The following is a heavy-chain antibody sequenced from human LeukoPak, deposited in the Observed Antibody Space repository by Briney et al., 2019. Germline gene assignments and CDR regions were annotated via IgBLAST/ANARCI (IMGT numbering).Heavy chain of an antibody. CDR2: LSARGDYI. Sequence: GGSLRLSCAASGFTFSNNAMTWVRQAPGKGLEWGSSLSARGDYIYYADSVKGRFTISRDNLENTLYLQMNSLRVDDTAIYYCATDFSNSWQFDPWGQGTLVTVSS. V-gene: IGHV3-23*01. CDR1: GFTFSNNA. CDR3: ATDFSNSWQFDP. D-gene: IGHD6-13*01. J-gene: IGHJ5*02.